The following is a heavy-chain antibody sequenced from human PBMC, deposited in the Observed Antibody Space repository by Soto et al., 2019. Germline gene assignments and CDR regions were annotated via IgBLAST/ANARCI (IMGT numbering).Heavy chain of an antibody. CDR3: SRGRSIAGIHY. CDR2: IYYSGST. CDR1: GGSVSSGSYY. D-gene: IGHD6-6*01. V-gene: IGHV4-61*01. J-gene: IGHJ4*02. Sequence: QVQLQESGPGLVKPSETLSLTCTVSGGSVSSGSYYWSWIRQPPGKGLEWIGYIYYSGSTNYNPSLKRRVTISVDTAKNQFTLKLSSVTAADTAVYYCSRGRSIAGIHYWGQGTRVTVSS.